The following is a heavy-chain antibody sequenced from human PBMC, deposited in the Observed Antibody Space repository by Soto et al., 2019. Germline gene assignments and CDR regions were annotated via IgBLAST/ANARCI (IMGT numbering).Heavy chain of an antibody. CDR2: IDPSDSQT. CDR3: ARQIYDSDTGPNFQYYFDS. J-gene: IGHJ4*02. Sequence: GESLKISCKGSGYSFAGYWITWVRQKPGKGLEWMGRIDPSDSQTYYSPSFRGHVAISVTKSITTVFLQWSSLRASDTAMYYCARQIYDSDTGPNFQYYFDSWGQGTLVTVSS. CDR1: GYSFAGYW. V-gene: IGHV5-10-1*01. D-gene: IGHD3-22*01.